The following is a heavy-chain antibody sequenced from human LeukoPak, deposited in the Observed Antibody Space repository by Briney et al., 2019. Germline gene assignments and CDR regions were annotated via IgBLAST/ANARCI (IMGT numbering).Heavy chain of an antibody. Sequence: SETLSLTCTVSGGSISSYYWSWIRQPAGKGLEWIGRIYTSGSTNYNPSLKSRVTMSVDTSNNQFSLKLSSVTAADTAVYYCARSVAGSHYYYYYMDVWGKGTAVTVSS. CDR1: GGSISSYY. CDR2: IYTSGST. V-gene: IGHV4-4*07. CDR3: ARSVAGSHYYYYYMDV. J-gene: IGHJ6*03. D-gene: IGHD6-19*01.